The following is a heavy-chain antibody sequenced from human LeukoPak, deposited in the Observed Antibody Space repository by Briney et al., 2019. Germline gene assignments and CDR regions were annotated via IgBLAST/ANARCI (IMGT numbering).Heavy chain of an antibody. Sequence: SKTLSLTCAVSGVSFDDYYWAWVRHTPGKGLEWIGEINHSGYTNDTPSLKSRVTLSIDTSRQQFSLNLRSVTVADAGIYYCTRMTTGHDYWGQGTLVTVSS. CDR1: GVSFDDYY. J-gene: IGHJ4*02. CDR2: INHSGYT. CDR3: TRMTTGHDY. V-gene: IGHV4-34*01. D-gene: IGHD4-17*01.